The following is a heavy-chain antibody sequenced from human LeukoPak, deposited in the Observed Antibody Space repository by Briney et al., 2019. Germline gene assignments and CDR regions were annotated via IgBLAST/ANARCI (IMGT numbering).Heavy chain of an antibody. D-gene: IGHD3-3*01. J-gene: IGHJ4*02. Sequence: SETLSLTCTVSGYSISSGYYWGWIRQPPGKGLEWIGSIYHSGSTYYNPSLKSRVTISVDTSKNQFSLKLSSVTAADTAVYYCARAFSSITIIDLFDYWGQGTLVTVSS. CDR3: ARAFSSITIIDLFDY. V-gene: IGHV4-38-2*02. CDR1: GYSISSGYY. CDR2: IYHSGST.